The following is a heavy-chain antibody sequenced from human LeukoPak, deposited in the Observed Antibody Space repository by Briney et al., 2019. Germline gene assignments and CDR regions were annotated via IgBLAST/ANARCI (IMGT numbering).Heavy chain of an antibody. CDR3: TSLTGDTDY. V-gene: IGHV6-1*01. Sequence: SQTLSLTCAISGDSVSSNSAAWNWIRQSPSRGLEWLGRTYYRSKWYREYALSVKSRITINPDTSRNQFSLQLNSVTPEDTAVYYCTSLTGDTDYWGQGTLVTVS. D-gene: IGHD7-27*01. CDR2: TYYRSKWYR. CDR1: GDSVSSNSAA. J-gene: IGHJ4*02.